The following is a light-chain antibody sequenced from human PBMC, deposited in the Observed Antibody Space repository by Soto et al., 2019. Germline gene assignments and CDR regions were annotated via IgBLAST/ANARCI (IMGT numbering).Light chain of an antibody. CDR3: QQRSNWPPNSFT. CDR1: QSVSSY. CDR2: DAS. J-gene: IGKJ3*01. V-gene: IGKV3-11*01. Sequence: EIVLTQSPATLSLSPGERATLSCRASQSVSSYLAWYQQKPGQAPRLLIYDASNRATGIPARFSGSRSGTDFTLTISSLEPEDFAVYYCQQRSNWPPNSFTFGPGTKVDIK.